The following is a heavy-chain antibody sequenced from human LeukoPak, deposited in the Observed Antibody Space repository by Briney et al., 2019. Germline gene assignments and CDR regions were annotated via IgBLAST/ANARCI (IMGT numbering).Heavy chain of an antibody. CDR1: GFIFSDYY. Sequence: GGSLRLSCAASGFIFSDYYMSWIRQAPGKGLEWVSYISKSGNTIYYADSVKGRFTISRDNAKNSLFLQMNSLRAEDTAVYYCVGGAVYYFDCWGQGTLVTVSS. J-gene: IGHJ4*02. D-gene: IGHD3-3*01. CDR3: VGGAVYYFDC. V-gene: IGHV3-11*01. CDR2: ISKSGNTI.